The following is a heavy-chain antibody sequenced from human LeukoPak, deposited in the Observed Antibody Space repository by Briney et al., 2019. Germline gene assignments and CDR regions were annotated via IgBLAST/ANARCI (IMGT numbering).Heavy chain of an antibody. CDR2: IYYSGST. CDR3: ARDTYYYGSGFL. V-gene: IGHV4-39*02. Sequence: SETLSLTCTVSGGSISSSSYYWGWIRQPPGKGLEWIGSIYYSGSTYYNPSLKSRVTISVDTSKNQFSLKLSSVTAADTAVYYCARDTYYYGSGFLWGQGTLVTVSS. J-gene: IGHJ4*02. CDR1: GGSISSSSYY. D-gene: IGHD3-10*01.